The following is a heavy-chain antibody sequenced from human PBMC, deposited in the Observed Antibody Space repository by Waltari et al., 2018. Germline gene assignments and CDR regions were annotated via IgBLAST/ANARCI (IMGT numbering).Heavy chain of an antibody. CDR1: GGSISSGSYY. J-gene: IGHJ4*02. Sequence: QVQLQESGPGLVKPSQTLSLTCTVSGGSISSGSYYWGWIRQPPGKGMEWIGSIYHSGSTYYNPSLKSRVTISVDTSKNQFSLKLSSVTAADTAVYYCARLFGMQTGDYWGQGTLVTVSS. CDR2: IYHSGST. V-gene: IGHV4-39*07. D-gene: IGHD3-10*02. CDR3: ARLFGMQTGDY.